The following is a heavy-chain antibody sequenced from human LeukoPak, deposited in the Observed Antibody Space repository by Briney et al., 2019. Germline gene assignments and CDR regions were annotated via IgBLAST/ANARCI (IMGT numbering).Heavy chain of an antibody. CDR1: GYTFTSYY. Sequence: ASVKVSCKASGYTFTSYYMHWVRQAPGQGLEWMGIINPSGGSTSYAQKFQGRVTMTRDTSTSTVYMELSSLRSEDTAVYYCARDLYGYSSSSRGYFDYWGQGTLVTVSS. J-gene: IGHJ4*02. CDR2: INPSGGST. CDR3: ARDLYGYSSSSRGYFDY. V-gene: IGHV1-46*01. D-gene: IGHD6-6*01.